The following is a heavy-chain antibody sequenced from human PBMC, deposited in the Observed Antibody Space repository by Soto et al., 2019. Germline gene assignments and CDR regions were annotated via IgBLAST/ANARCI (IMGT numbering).Heavy chain of an antibody. V-gene: IGHV3-30*18. Sequence: QVQLVESGGGVVQPWRSLRLSCAASGFTFSSYGMHWVRQAPGKGLEWVAVISYDGSNKYYADSVKGRFTISRDNSKNTLYLQMNSLRAEDTAVYYCAKDGTYYDILTGYYSGYFDYWGQGTLVTVSS. J-gene: IGHJ4*02. CDR3: AKDGTYYDILTGYYSGYFDY. CDR1: GFTFSSYG. D-gene: IGHD3-9*01. CDR2: ISYDGSNK.